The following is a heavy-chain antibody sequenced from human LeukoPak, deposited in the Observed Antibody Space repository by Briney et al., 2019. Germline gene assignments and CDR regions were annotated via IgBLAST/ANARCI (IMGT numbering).Heavy chain of an antibody. Sequence: GESLKISCKGSGYSFTSYWIGWVRQMPGKGLEWMGIIYPGDSDTRYSPSFQGQVTISADKSISTAYLQWSSLKASDTAMYYCARQRYCSGGSCYVSEFDPWGQGTLVTVSS. CDR2: IYPGDSDT. D-gene: IGHD2-15*01. CDR3: ARQRYCSGGSCYVSEFDP. CDR1: GYSFTSYW. J-gene: IGHJ5*02. V-gene: IGHV5-51*01.